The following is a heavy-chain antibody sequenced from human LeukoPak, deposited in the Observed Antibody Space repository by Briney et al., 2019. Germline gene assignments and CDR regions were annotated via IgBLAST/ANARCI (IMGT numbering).Heavy chain of an antibody. CDR3: ARRYYESSGYLDY. V-gene: IGHV4-39*01. Sequence: SETLSLTCTVSGGSIRSSSYYWGWIRQPPGKGLECIGSIYYSGSTYYNPSLKSRVTISVDTSKNQFSLRLSSVTAADTAVYYCARRYYESSGYLDYWGQGTLVTVSS. CDR2: IYYSGST. D-gene: IGHD3-22*01. J-gene: IGHJ4*02. CDR1: GGSIRSSSYY.